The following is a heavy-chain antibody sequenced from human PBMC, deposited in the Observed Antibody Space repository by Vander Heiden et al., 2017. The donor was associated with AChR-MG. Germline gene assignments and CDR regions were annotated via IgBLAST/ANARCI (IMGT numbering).Heavy chain of an antibody. V-gene: IGHV5-51*01. J-gene: IGHJ5*01. Sequence: EVQLVQSGAEVKKPGASLQNSCKASGYTFTNYWIGWVPQMPRKGLEWMGILHPGHSDTGYSPSLQGQVTVSADRSITTASLQWGSLKASDTAMYYCARHRGGGDNNWFDSWGQGTLVTVSS. CDR1: GYTFTNYW. CDR2: LHPGHSDT. CDR3: ARHRGGGDNNWFDS. D-gene: IGHD3-16*01.